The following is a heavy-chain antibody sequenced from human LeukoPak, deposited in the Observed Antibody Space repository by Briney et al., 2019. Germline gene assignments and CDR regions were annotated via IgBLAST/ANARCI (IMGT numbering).Heavy chain of an antibody. J-gene: IGHJ5*02. Sequence: SVKVSCKASGGSFSSYAISWVRQAPGQGLKWMGGIIPLFGAPNYAQKFQGRVTITADKSTTTAYMELSSLRSEDTAVYFCARHDSYSSSFPYNWFDPWGQGTLVTVSS. V-gene: IGHV1-69*06. CDR3: ARHDSYSSSFPYNWFDP. CDR2: IIPLFGAP. CDR1: GGSFSSYA. D-gene: IGHD6-13*01.